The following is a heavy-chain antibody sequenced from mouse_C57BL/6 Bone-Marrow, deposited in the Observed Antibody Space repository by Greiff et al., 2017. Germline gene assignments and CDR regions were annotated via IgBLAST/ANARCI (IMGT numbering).Heavy chain of an antibody. D-gene: IGHD2-2*01. CDR3: ARSEGLRRTAPWFAY. V-gene: IGHV1-81*01. J-gene: IGHJ3*01. CDR2: IYPRSGNT. Sequence: VQLQQSGAELARPGASVKLSCKASGYTFTSYGISWVKQRTGQGLEWIGEIYPRSGNTYYNEKFKGKATLTADKTSSTAYMELRSLTSEDSAVYFCARSEGLRRTAPWFAYWGQGTLVTVSA. CDR1: GYTFTSYG.